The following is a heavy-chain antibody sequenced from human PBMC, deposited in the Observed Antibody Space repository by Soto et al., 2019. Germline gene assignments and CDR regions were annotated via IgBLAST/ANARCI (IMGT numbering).Heavy chain of an antibody. CDR2: ISSSGDTT. CDR3: ARDLRSIECIPTRPLPPRYGMDV. CDR1: GFIFRTHE. V-gene: IGHV3-48*03. Sequence: VQLVESGGDLVQPGGSLRLSCEASGFIFRTHEMNWVRQAPGKGLEWVSYISSSGDTTYYADSVEGRFTISRDNAKNLVFLQMNSLRAEDTAVYYCARDLRSIECIPTRPLPPRYGMDVWGQGTTVSVSS. D-gene: IGHD6-6*01. J-gene: IGHJ6*02.